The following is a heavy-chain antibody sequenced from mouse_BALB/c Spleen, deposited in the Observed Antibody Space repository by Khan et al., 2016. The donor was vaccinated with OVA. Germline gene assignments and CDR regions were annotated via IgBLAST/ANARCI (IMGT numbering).Heavy chain of an antibody. CDR1: GYTFTSYW. V-gene: IGHV1-87*01. CDR2: NYPGDGNT. Sequence: VQLQESGTELARPGASVKLSCKASGYTFTSYWMQWVKQRPGQGLEWIGANYPGDGNTRYTQKFKGKATLTADKSSSTVYMQLSSLAYEDSAVYYCARGGITTGYFDYWGQGTTLTVSS. J-gene: IGHJ2*01. CDR3: ARGGITTGYFDY. D-gene: IGHD1-1*01.